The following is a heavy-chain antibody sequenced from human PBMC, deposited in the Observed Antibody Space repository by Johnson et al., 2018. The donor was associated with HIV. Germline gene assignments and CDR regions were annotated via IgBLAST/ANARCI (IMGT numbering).Heavy chain of an antibody. V-gene: IGHV3-30*02. CDR1: GFSFSNFG. J-gene: IGHJ3*02. D-gene: IGHD7-27*01. CDR2: IRYDGSNK. Sequence: QVQLVESGGGVVQPGRSLRLSCAASGFSFSNFGMHWVRQAPGKGLEWVAFIRYDGSNKYYADSVKGRFTISRDNSKNTLYLQMNSLRAEDTAVYYCAKDLGTGDDAFDIWGQGTMVTVSS. CDR3: AKDLGTGDDAFDI.